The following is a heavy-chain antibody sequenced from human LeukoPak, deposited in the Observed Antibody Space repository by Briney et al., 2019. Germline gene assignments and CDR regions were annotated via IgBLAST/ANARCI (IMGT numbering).Heavy chain of an antibody. V-gene: IGHV4-59*01. D-gene: IGHD2-15*01. CDR2: ISYSGST. CDR3: ARDQGYLDF. CDR1: GVSITSYY. Sequence: SETLSLTCTVSGVSITSYYWSWIRQPPGKGLEWIGYISYSGSTNYNPSLKSRITILVDTSKSQFSLKLSSVTAADTAVYYCARDQGYLDFWGQGNLVTVSS. J-gene: IGHJ4*02.